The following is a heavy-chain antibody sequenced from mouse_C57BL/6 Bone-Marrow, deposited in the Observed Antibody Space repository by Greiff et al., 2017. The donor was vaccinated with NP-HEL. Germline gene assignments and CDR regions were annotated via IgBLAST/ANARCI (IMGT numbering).Heavy chain of an antibody. D-gene: IGHD2-4*01. CDR2: ILPGSGST. CDR3: ARSGIYYDYEDYAMDY. J-gene: IGHJ4*01. V-gene: IGHV1-9*01. Sequence: QVQLQQSGAELMKPGASVKLSCKATGYTFTGYWIEWVKQRPGHGLEWIGEILPGSGSTNYNEKFKGKATFTADTSSNTAYMQLSSLTTEDSAIYYCARSGIYYDYEDYAMDYWGQGTSVTVSS. CDR1: GYTFTGYW.